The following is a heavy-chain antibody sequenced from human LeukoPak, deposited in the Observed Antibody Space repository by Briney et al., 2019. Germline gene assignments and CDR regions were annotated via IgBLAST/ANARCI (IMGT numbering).Heavy chain of an antibody. CDR1: GFTFSNYL. CDR3: VRRRDGYIDN. J-gene: IGHJ4*02. Sequence: GGSLRLSCAASGFTFSNYLMRWVRQAPGKGLEWVANIKQDGSEKYYVDSVKGRFIISRDNAKNSLYLQMNSLRDEDTAVYYCVRRRDGYIDNWGQGTLLTVSS. D-gene: IGHD5-24*01. V-gene: IGHV3-7*05. CDR2: IKQDGSEK.